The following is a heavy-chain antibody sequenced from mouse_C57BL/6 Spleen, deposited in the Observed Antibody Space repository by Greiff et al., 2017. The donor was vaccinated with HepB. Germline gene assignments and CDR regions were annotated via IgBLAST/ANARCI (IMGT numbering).Heavy chain of an antibody. D-gene: IGHD2-3*01. CDR2: IDPSDSET. CDR1: GYTFTSYW. Sequence: VQLQQPGAELVRPGSSVKLSCKASGYTFTSYWMHWVKQRPIQGLEWIGNIDPSDSETHYNQKFKDKATLTVDKSSSTAYMQRSSLTSEDSAVYYCARDGRTSRAMDYWGQGTSVTVSS. V-gene: IGHV1-52*01. CDR3: ARDGRTSRAMDY. J-gene: IGHJ4*01.